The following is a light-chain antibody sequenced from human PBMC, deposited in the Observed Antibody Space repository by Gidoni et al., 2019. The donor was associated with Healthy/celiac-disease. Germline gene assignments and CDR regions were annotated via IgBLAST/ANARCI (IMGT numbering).Light chain of an antibody. Sequence: EIVLTQSPATLSLSPGERATLSCRASQSVSSYFAWYQQKPGQSPRLLIYDACNRATGIPARFSGSGSWTDFTLTISSLEPEYFAVYYCQQRSNWWTFGQGTKVEIK. V-gene: IGKV3-11*01. CDR3: QQRSNWWT. CDR1: QSVSSY. J-gene: IGKJ1*01. CDR2: DAC.